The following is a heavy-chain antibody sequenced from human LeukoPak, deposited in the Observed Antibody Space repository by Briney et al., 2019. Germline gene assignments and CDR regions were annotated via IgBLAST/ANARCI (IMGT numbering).Heavy chain of an antibody. Sequence: PGGSLRLSCAASGFTFSSYAMHWVRQAPGKGLEWVAVISYDGSNKYYADSVKGRFTISRDNSKNTLYLQMNSLRAEDTAVYYCARNYAGSSGYLDYWAQGTLVPVSS. CDR2: ISYDGSNK. CDR1: GFTFSSYA. V-gene: IGHV3-30*04. CDR3: ARNYAGSSGYLDY. D-gene: IGHD3-22*01. J-gene: IGHJ4*02.